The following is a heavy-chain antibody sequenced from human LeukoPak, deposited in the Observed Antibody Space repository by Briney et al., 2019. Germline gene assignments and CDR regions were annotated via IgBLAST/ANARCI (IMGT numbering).Heavy chain of an antibody. Sequence: GGSLRLSCATSGFTFTTYWMNWVRQAPGKGLEWVANVKQDGSEKYYVDSVKGRFTISRDNARNSLYLQMNSLRADDTAVYYCARGGGYAWDYWGQGTLVTVSS. V-gene: IGHV3-7*01. CDR1: GFTFTTYW. J-gene: IGHJ4*02. CDR3: ARGGGYAWDY. D-gene: IGHD5-12*01. CDR2: VKQDGSEK.